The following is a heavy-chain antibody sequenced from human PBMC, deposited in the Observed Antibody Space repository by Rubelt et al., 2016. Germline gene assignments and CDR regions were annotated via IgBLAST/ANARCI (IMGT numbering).Heavy chain of an antibody. CDR2: IKDDGSET. V-gene: IGHV3-7*03. CDR3: ARHGRKCFDL. Sequence: EVQLEESGGGLVQPGGSLRLSCAASGFTFTNYWMAWVRQAPGKGLEWVANIKDDGSETYYVDSVKGRFTVSNDNAKNSLHLEVNSLRTEDTAVYYCARHGRKCFDLWGEGTLVTVSA. J-gene: IGHJ4*02. CDR1: GFTFTNYW.